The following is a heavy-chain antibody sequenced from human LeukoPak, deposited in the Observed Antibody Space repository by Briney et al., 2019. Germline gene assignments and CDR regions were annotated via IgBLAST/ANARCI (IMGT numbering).Heavy chain of an antibody. D-gene: IGHD2-2*01. V-gene: IGHV4-34*01. CDR1: GGSFSGYY. J-gene: IGHJ6*03. CDR3: ARGRTSPGRYYMDV. Sequence: SETLSLTCAVYGGSFSGYYWSWIRQPPGKGLEWIGEINHSGSTNYNPSLKSRVTISVDTSKNQFSLKLSSVTAADTAVYYCARGRTSPGRYYMDVWGKGTTVTVSS. CDR2: INHSGST.